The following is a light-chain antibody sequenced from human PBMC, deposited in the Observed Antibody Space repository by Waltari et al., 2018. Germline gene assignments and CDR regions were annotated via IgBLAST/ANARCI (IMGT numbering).Light chain of an antibody. V-gene: IGKV2-28*01. J-gene: IGKJ2*01. Sequence: DIVMTQSPLSLPVTPGEPASISCRSSQSLLYSNGYNYLDWYLQKPGHSPQLLVYLGSNRASGVPDRFSGSGSGTDFTLKISRVEAEDVGVYYCMQALQTPYTFGQGTKLEIK. CDR3: MQALQTPYT. CDR2: LGS. CDR1: QSLLYSNGYNY.